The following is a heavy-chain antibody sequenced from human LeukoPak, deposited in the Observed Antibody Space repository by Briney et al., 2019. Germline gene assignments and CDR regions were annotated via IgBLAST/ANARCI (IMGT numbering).Heavy chain of an antibody. CDR3: ARVGRSGWTVDY. V-gene: IGHV3-48*04. D-gene: IGHD6-19*01. Sequence: GGSLRLSCAASGFDFSTYSIDWVRQAPGKGLEWVSYSSSSSSSIYHADSVKGRFTISRDNAKNSLHLQMNSLRAEDTAVYYCARVGRSGWTVDYWGQGTLVTVSS. J-gene: IGHJ4*02. CDR1: GFDFSTYS. CDR2: SSSSSSSI.